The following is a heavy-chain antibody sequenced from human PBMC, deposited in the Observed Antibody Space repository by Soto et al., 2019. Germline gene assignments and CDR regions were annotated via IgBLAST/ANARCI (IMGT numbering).Heavy chain of an antibody. CDR2: IDPSDSYT. Sequence: PGESLKISCKGSGYSFTSYWISWVRQMPGKGLEWMGRIDPSDSYTNYSPSFQGHVTISADKSISTAYLQWSSLEASDTAMYYCARNKVVAAPGFDYWGQGTLVTVSS. V-gene: IGHV5-10-1*01. J-gene: IGHJ4*02. CDR3: ARNKVVAAPGFDY. D-gene: IGHD2-15*01. CDR1: GYSFTSYW.